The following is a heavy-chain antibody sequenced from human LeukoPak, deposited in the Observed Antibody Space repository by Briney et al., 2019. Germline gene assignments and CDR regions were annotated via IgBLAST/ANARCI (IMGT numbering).Heavy chain of an antibody. D-gene: IGHD3-10*01. V-gene: IGHV3-74*01. Sequence: GGSLRRSCAASGFTFSSYWRHWVRQAPGKGLVWVSRINSDGSSTRYADSGKGRFTISRDNAKNTLYLQMNSLRAEDTAVYYCAREYGSGSYYILNWSDPWGQGTLVTVSS. CDR1: GFTFSSYW. CDR3: AREYGSGSYYILNWSDP. J-gene: IGHJ5*02. CDR2: INSDGSST.